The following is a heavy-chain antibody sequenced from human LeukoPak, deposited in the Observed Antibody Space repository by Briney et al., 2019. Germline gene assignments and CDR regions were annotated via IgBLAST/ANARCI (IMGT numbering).Heavy chain of an antibody. CDR3: ARDNYDFWSGYSPYDY. CDR2: ISSSSSYI. J-gene: IGHJ4*02. CDR1: GFTFSSYS. Sequence: PGGSLRLSCAASGFTFSSYSMNWVRQAPGKGLEWVSSISSSSSYIYYADSVKGRFTISRGNAKNSLYLQMNSLRAEDTAVYYCARDNYDFWSGYSPYDYWGQRTLVTVSS. D-gene: IGHD3-3*01. V-gene: IGHV3-21*01.